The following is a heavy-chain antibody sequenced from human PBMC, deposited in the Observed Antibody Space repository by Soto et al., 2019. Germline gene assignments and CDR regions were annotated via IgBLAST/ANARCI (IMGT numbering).Heavy chain of an antibody. CDR3: ARSYYGSGSYSNWFDP. D-gene: IGHD3-10*01. CDR2: IYHSGST. Sequence: LSLTCAVSGGSISSSNWWSWVRQPPGKGLEWIGEIYHSGSTNYNPSLKSRVTISVDKSKNQFSLKLSSVTAADTAVYYCARSYYGSGSYSNWFDPWGQGTLVTVSS. CDR1: GGSISSSNW. J-gene: IGHJ5*02. V-gene: IGHV4-4*02.